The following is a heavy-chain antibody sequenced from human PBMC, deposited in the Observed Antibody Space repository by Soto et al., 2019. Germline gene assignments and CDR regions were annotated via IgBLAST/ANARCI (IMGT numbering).Heavy chain of an antibody. CDR2: IYATVTT. V-gene: IGHV4-4*07. CDR3: VRDGTKTLRDWFDP. D-gene: IGHD1-1*01. CDR1: GASISGFY. Sequence: SETLSLTCTVSGASISGFYWSWIRKSAGKGLEWIGRIYATVTTDYNRSLKSRVMMSVDTSKKRFSLKLRSVTAADTAVYYCVRDGTKTLRDWFDPWGQGISVTVST. J-gene: IGHJ5*02.